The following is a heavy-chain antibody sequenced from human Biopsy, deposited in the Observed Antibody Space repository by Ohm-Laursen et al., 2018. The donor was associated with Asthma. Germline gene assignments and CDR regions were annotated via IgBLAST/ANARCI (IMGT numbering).Heavy chain of an antibody. D-gene: IGHD6-13*01. V-gene: IGHV4-39*01. J-gene: IGHJ6*02. CDR1: SGSGGYMRSGNYY. CDR2: IYYSGTT. Sequence: TLSLTWSLSSGSGGYMRSGNYYWGWIRQPPGKGLEWIGCIYYSGTTYYNPSLESRVTVSADTSKNQFSQKLTSVTAADTAVYYCVRGSSSWHHGPFHYYYGLDVWGQGTTATVSS. CDR3: VRGSSSWHHGPFHYYYGLDV.